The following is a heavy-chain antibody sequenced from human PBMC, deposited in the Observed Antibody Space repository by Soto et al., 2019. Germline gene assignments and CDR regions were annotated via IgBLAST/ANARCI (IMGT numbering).Heavy chain of an antibody. J-gene: IGHJ5*02. D-gene: IGHD3-3*01. CDR1: GGSISSSSYY. V-gene: IGHV4-39*07. Sequence: SETLSLTCTVSGGSISSSSYYWGWIRQPPGKGLEWIGSIYYSGSTYYNPSLKSRVTISVDTSKNQFSLKLSSVTAADTAVYYCARGPASFGLEWLFNWFDPWGQGTPVTVCS. CDR3: ARGPASFGLEWLFNWFDP. CDR2: IYYSGST.